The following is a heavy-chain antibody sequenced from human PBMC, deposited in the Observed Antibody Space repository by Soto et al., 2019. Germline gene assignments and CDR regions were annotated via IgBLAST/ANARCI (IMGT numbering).Heavy chain of an antibody. D-gene: IGHD2-15*01. V-gene: IGHV1-69*01. CDR2: IIPMFAAT. CDR3: ARGAIVAVPAALSSYHDYTNYRFDS. CDR1: GGSFSDFA. Sequence: QVQLAQSGAEMTKPGSSVKVSCRASGGSFSDFAFSWVRQAPGQGLEWMGGIIPMFAATKYAQRLQDRVTITADESTNTGYLGLNRLTSEDTAIYYCARGAIVAVPAALSSYHDYTNYRFDSWGQGTLVTVSS. J-gene: IGHJ4*02.